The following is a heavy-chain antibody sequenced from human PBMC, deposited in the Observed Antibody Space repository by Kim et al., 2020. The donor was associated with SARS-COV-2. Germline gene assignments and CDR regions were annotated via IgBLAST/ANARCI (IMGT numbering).Heavy chain of an antibody. Sequence: FTISRDNSKNTLYLQMNSLRAEDTAVYYCAKGVLLWFGELLNPAVYYFDYWGQGTLVTVSS. D-gene: IGHD3-10*01. J-gene: IGHJ4*02. V-gene: IGHV3-23*01. CDR3: AKGVLLWFGELLNPAVYYFDY.